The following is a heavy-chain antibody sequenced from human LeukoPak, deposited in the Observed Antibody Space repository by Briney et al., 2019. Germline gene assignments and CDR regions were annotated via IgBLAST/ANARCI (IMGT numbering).Heavy chain of an antibody. D-gene: IGHD4-23*01. J-gene: IGHJ5*02. CDR2: ISGSGFST. V-gene: IGHV3-23*01. CDR3: AKDAVVTRFWLDP. CDR1: GFTSSSYA. Sequence: GGSLRLSCAASGFTSSSYAMSWVRQAPGKGLEWVSGISGSGFSTYYADSVKGRFTISRDNSKNTLFLQMNSLGAEDAAVYYCAKDAVVTRFWLDPWGQGTLVTVSS.